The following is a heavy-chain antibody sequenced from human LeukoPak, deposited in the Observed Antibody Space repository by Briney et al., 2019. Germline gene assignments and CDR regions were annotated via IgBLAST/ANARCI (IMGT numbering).Heavy chain of an antibody. CDR1: GFTFSSYA. J-gene: IGHJ5*01. V-gene: IGHV3-23*01. CDR3: AKPISGGLAVTADWFHP. CDR2: INANSGTT. D-gene: IGHD6-19*01. Sequence: GGSLRLSCAASGFTFSSYAMSWLRQPPGKGLEWVSTINANSGTTSYAASVRGRFTISRDNSKNTLYLQLNTLRADDTATYYCAKPISGGLAVTADWFHPWGQGTLVVVSS.